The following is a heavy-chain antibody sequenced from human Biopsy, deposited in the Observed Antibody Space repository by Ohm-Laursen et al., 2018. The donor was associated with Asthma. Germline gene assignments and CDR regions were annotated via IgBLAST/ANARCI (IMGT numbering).Heavy chain of an antibody. V-gene: IGHV3-30*01. CDR1: GFSFSNFA. CDR2: ISKDASTQ. CDR3: VRDGTDDAFDI. Sequence: SLRLSCSASGFSFSNFAIHWVRQAPGKGLEWVGGISKDASTQDYADSVKGRFTMARDNSKNTLDLQMNSLREEDTAVYYCVRDGTDDAFDIWGQGTVVSVSS. J-gene: IGHJ3*02. D-gene: IGHD1-1*01.